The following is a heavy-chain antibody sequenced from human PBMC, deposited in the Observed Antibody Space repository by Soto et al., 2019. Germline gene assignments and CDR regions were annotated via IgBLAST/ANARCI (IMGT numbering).Heavy chain of an antibody. Sequence: QVQLVESGGGVVQPGRSLRLSCAASGFTFSGYGMHWFRQAPGKGLEWVAVIWYDGSNENYADSVKGRFTISRDNSKNTLYLQMNSLRAEDTAVYYCTRRYSDGWYSDYWGQGTLVTVSS. CDR2: IWYDGSNE. V-gene: IGHV3-33*01. CDR1: GFTFSGYG. D-gene: IGHD6-19*01. CDR3: TRRYSDGWYSDY. J-gene: IGHJ4*02.